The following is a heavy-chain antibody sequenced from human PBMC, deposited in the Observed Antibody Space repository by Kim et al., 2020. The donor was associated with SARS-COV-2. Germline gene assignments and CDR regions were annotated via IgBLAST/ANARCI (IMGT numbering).Heavy chain of an antibody. CDR1: GGSISSYY. D-gene: IGHD6-13*01. V-gene: IGHV4-59*13. Sequence: SETLSLTCTVSGGSISSYYWSWIRQPPGKGLEWIGYIYYSGSTNYNPSLKSRVTISVDTSKNQFSLKLSSVTAADTAVYYCARGITAAPFDYWGQGTLVT. CDR3: ARGITAAPFDY. CDR2: IYYSGST. J-gene: IGHJ4*02.